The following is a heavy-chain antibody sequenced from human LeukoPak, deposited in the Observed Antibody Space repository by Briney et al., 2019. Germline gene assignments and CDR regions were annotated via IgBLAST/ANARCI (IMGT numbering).Heavy chain of an antibody. CDR1: GYTFTGYY. V-gene: IGHV1-2*02. J-gene: IGHJ5*02. D-gene: IGHD3-16*02. CDR2: INPNSGGT. Sequence: ASVKVSCKASGYTFTGYYMHWVRQAPGQGLEWMGWINPNSGGTNYAQKFQGRVTMTRDTSISTAYMELSRLRSDDTAVYYCARDGAYYDYVWGSYRYSFGWFDPWGQGTLVTVSS. CDR3: ARDGAYYDYVWGSYRYSFGWFDP.